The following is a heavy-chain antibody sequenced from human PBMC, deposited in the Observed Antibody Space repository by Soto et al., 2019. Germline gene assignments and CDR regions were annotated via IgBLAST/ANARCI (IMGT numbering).Heavy chain of an antibody. V-gene: IGHV3-30-3*01. D-gene: IGHD3-22*01. CDR1: GFTFSSYA. CDR2: ISYDGSNK. CDR3: AVVAEASYFDY. J-gene: IGHJ4*02. Sequence: GGSLRLSCAASGFTFSSYAMHWVRQAPGKGLEWVAVISYDGSNKYYADSVKGRFTISRDNSKNTLYLQMNSLRAEDTAVYYCAVVAEASYFDYWGQGTLVTVS.